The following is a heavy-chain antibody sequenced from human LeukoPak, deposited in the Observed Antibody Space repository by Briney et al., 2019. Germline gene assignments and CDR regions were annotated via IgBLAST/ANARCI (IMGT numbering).Heavy chain of an antibody. Sequence: PSETLSLTCAVSGGSISSGGYSWSWIRQPPGKGLEWIGYIYHSGSTYYNPSLKSRVTISVDRSKNQFSLKLSSVTAADTAVYYCARASQLGRFDYWGQGTLVTVSS. V-gene: IGHV4-30-2*01. CDR2: IYHSGST. J-gene: IGHJ4*02. CDR3: ARASQLGRFDY. D-gene: IGHD6-13*01. CDR1: GGSISSGGYS.